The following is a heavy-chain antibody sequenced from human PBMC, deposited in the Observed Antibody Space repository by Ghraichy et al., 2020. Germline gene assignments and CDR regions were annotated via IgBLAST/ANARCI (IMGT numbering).Heavy chain of an antibody. CDR2: ISSNGRST. J-gene: IGHJ4*02. D-gene: IGHD2-21*02. V-gene: IGHV3-64D*09. CDR1: GFTFSQYT. Sequence: GGSLRLSCSASGFTFSQYTMHWVRQAPGKGRDYVSGISSNGRSTHYADSVKGRVTVSRDNSKNTLYLQMSSLSAEDTAVYYCVKDGGDLGSFYFDFWGQGTLVTVSS. CDR3: VKDGGDLGSFYFDF.